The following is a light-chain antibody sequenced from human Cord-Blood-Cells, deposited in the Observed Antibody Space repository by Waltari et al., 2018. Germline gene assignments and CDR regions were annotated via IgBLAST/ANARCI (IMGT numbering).Light chain of an antibody. J-gene: IGLJ2*01. CDR1: SSDVGVYNY. CDR2: DVS. V-gene: IGLV2-14*01. Sequence: QSALTQPASVSGSPGQSITISCTGTSSDVGVYNYVSWYQQHHGKAPKLMIYDVSKRPSGVSNRFSGSKSGNTASLTISGLQAEDEADYYCSSYTSSNVVFGGGTKLTVL. CDR3: SSYTSSNVV.